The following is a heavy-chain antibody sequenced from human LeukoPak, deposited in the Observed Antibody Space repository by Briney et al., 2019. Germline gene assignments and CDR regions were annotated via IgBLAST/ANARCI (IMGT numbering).Heavy chain of an antibody. CDR3: ARANDYGDPLPRYMDV. CDR1: GGSISSSSYY. CDR2: IYHSGST. D-gene: IGHD4-17*01. Sequence: SETLSLTCTVSGGSISSSSYYWGWIRQPPGTGLEWIGEIYHSGSTNYNPFLKSRVTISLDKSKNQFSLKLSSVTAADTAVYYCARANDYGDPLPRYMDVWGKGTTVTVSS. V-gene: IGHV4-39*07. J-gene: IGHJ6*03.